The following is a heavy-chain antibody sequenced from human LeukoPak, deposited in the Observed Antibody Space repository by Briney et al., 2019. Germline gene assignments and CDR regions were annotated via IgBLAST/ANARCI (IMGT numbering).Heavy chain of an antibody. CDR2: IKSKIAGGTT. CDR1: GFTFSDAW. D-gene: IGHD6-19*01. CDR3: VTVVRLKDVDF. Sequence: GGSLRLSCAASGFTFSDAWVNWVRQAPGKGLEWVGHIKSKIAGGTTDYAAPVEGRFTISRDDSKNTVYLQLNSLKAEDTAVYYCVTVVRLKDVDFWGQGTLVTVSS. J-gene: IGHJ4*02. V-gene: IGHV3-15*07.